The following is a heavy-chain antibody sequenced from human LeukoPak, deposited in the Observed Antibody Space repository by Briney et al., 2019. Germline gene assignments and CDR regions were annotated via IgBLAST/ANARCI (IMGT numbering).Heavy chain of an antibody. V-gene: IGHV3-23*01. Sequence: GGSLRLSCAASGFSFSSYAMSWARQAPGKGLEWVSGISGSDGSTYYADSVKGRFTISRDNSKNTLYLQMNSLRAEDTAVYYCAELGITMIGGVWGKGTTVTISS. CDR1: GFSFSSYA. CDR3: AELGITMIGGV. CDR2: ISGSDGST. J-gene: IGHJ6*04. D-gene: IGHD3-10*02.